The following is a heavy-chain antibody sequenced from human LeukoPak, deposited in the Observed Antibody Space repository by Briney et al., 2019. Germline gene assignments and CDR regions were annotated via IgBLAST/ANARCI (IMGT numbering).Heavy chain of an antibody. V-gene: IGHV3-30*18. D-gene: IGHD3-22*01. J-gene: IGHJ3*02. CDR2: ISYDGSNK. CDR3: GKGAYSYDSSGYAFDI. Sequence: GGSLRLSCAASGFTFSSYGMHWVRQAPGKGLGWVAVISYDGSNKYYADSVKGRFTISRDNSKNTLYLQINSLRAEDTAVYYCGKGAYSYDSSGYAFDIWGQGTMATVSS. CDR1: GFTFSSYG.